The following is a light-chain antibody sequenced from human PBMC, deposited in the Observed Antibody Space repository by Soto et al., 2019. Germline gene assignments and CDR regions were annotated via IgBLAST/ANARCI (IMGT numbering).Light chain of an antibody. CDR2: DVS. CDR1: RSDGGGYDY. CDR3: CSYAGRSNFRV. J-gene: IGLJ2*01. Sequence: QSALTQPRSVSGSPGQSVTISCTGTRSDGGGYDYVSWYQQHPDKVPELMIYDVSKRPSGVPDRFSGSKSGNTASLTISGLQADDEADYYCCSYAGRSNFRVFGGGTKLTVL. V-gene: IGLV2-11*01.